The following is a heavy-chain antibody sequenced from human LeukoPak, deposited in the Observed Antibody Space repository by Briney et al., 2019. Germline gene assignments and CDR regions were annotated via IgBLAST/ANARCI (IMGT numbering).Heavy chain of an antibody. J-gene: IGHJ5*02. V-gene: IGHV4-39*01. D-gene: IGHD4/OR15-4a*01. CDR1: GGSISSSSYY. CDR3: ARLGLTNWFDP. Sequence: SETLSLTCTVSGGSISSSSYYWGWIRQPPGKGLEWTGSIYYSGSTYYNPSLKSRVTISVDTSKNQFSLKLSSVTAADTAVYYCARLGLTNWFDPWGQGTLVTVSS. CDR2: IYYSGST.